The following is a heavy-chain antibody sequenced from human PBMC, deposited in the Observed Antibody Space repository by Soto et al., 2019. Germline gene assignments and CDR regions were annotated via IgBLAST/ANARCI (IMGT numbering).Heavy chain of an antibody. Sequence: QVQLQESGPGLVKPSQTLSLTCTVSGGSISSGGYYWSWIRQHPGKGLEWIGYIYYSGSTYFNPSLKSRVTTSVDTSKNQFSLKLSSVTAADTAVYYCARHDYYDGTWFDPWGQGTLVTVSS. CDR1: GGSISSGGYY. D-gene: IGHD3-22*01. CDR3: ARHDYYDGTWFDP. J-gene: IGHJ5*02. V-gene: IGHV4-31*03. CDR2: IYYSGST.